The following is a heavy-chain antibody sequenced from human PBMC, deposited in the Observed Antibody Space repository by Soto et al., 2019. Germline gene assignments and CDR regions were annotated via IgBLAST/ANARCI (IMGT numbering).Heavy chain of an antibody. Sequence: VGSLRLSCAASGFTFSDYYMSWIRQAPGKGLEWVSYISSSGSTIYYADSVKGRFTISRDNSKNTLHLQMNSLRAEDTAVYYCAKQGNGYNTDYWGQGTLVTVSS. V-gene: IGHV3-11*01. CDR2: ISSSGSTI. CDR3: AKQGNGYNTDY. D-gene: IGHD5-12*01. CDR1: GFTFSDYY. J-gene: IGHJ4*02.